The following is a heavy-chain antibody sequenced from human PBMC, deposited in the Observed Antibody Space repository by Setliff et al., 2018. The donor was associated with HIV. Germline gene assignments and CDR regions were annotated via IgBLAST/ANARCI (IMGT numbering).Heavy chain of an antibody. D-gene: IGHD7-27*01. CDR1: GFSFGNAW. CDR2: IRSKVDGETT. J-gene: IGHJ3*02. V-gene: IGHV3-15*01. CDR3: ILLGMHGALNI. Sequence: GGSLRLSCAASGFSFGNAWMSWVRQAAGKGLEWVGRIRSKVDGETTDYAAPVKGRFTISRDDSKNTLYLQMDSLSTEDTAVYYCILLGMHGALNIWGQGTMVTVSS.